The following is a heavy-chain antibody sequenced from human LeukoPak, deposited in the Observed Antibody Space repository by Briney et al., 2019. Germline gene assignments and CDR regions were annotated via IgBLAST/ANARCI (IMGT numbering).Heavy chain of an antibody. CDR3: AELGITMIGGV. Sequence: VGSLRLSCAASGFTFSSYEMNWVRQAPGKGLEWVSYIISSGSTIYYADSVKGRFTISRDNAKNSLYLQMNSLRAEDTAVYYCAELGITMIGGVWGKGTTVTISS. CDR2: IISSGSTI. V-gene: IGHV3-48*03. D-gene: IGHD3-10*02. J-gene: IGHJ6*04. CDR1: GFTFSSYE.